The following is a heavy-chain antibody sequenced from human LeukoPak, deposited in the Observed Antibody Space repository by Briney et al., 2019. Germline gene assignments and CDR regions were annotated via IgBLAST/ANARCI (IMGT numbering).Heavy chain of an antibody. D-gene: IGHD6-13*01. CDR3: AKDSRTTYDSSWLYYFDS. J-gene: IGHJ4*02. CDR1: KFTFSSYG. Sequence: PGGSLRLSCAASKFTFSSYGMHWVRQAPGKGLEWVAFIRYDGSNKYYADSVKGRFTISRDNSKNTLYLQMNSLRAEDTAVYYCAKDSRTTYDSSWLYYFDSWGQGTLVTVSS. V-gene: IGHV3-30*02. CDR2: IRYDGSNK.